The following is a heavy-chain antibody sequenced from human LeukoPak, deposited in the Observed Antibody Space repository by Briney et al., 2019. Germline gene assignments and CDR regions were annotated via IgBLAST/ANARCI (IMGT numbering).Heavy chain of an antibody. CDR1: GYTFTDCN. D-gene: IGHD3-22*01. CDR2: INPSTGGT. CDR3: ARVFYYDSSGYYSFDY. Sequence: ASGTVSCTASGYTFTDCNIHWVRQAPGQGLEWMGWINPSTGGTKFAEKFQGRVSMTRDTSRSTVHMDLSRLRSDDTAVYYCARVFYYDSSGYYSFDYWGQGTLVTVSS. V-gene: IGHV1-2*02. J-gene: IGHJ4*02.